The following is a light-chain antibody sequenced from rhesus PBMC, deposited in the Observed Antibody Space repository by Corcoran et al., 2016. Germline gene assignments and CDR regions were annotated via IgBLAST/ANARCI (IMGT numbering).Light chain of an antibody. J-gene: IGKJ2*01. CDR1: QGITND. V-gene: IGKV1-25*01. CDR2: EAS. CDR3: QHYYSTPLS. Sequence: DIQMTQSPSSLSASVGDRVTITCRASQGITNDLAWYQQKPGETPKLLIYEASSLQSGIPSRFSGSGSGTDFTRTISSLQSEDFATYYCQHYYSTPLSFGQGTKVEIK.